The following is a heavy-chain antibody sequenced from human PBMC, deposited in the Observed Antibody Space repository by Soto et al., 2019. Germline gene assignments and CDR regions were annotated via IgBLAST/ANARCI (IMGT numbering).Heavy chain of an antibody. J-gene: IGHJ5*02. CDR3: ARGREVRNWFDP. CDR1: GGSISSGGYY. V-gene: IGHV4-31*03. Sequence: PSETLSLTCTVSGGSISSGGYYWSWIRQHPGKGLEWIGYIYYSGITYYNPSLKSRVTISVDTSKNQFSLKLSSVTAADTAVYYCARGREVRNWFDPWGQGTLVTVSS. CDR2: IYYSGIT. D-gene: IGHD3-10*01.